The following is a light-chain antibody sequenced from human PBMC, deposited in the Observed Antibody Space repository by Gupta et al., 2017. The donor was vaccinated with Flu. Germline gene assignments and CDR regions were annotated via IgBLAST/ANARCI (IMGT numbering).Light chain of an antibody. V-gene: IGKV1-39*01. Sequence: PSSLSASVGDTVTITCRASQSIRKYVSWYQQKPGKAPKLLISAASNLQSGVPTRFSGTAAGTDFTLTISRLQPEDFATYYCQQRYTTPWTFGQGTKVEIK. CDR3: QQRYTTPWT. CDR1: QSIRKY. CDR2: AAS. J-gene: IGKJ1*01.